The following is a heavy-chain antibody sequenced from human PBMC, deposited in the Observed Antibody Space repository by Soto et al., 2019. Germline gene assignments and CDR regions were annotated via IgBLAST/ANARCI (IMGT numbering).Heavy chain of an antibody. Sequence: SETLSLTCTVSGGSISSGDYYWSWIRQPPGKGLEWIGYIYYSGSTYYNPSLKRRVTISVDTSKNQFSLKLSSVTAADTAVYYCARVGGYPPTSYYGMDVWGQGTTVTVSS. CDR1: GGSISSGDYY. CDR2: IYYSGST. J-gene: IGHJ6*02. CDR3: ARVGGYPPTSYYGMDV. D-gene: IGHD3-22*01. V-gene: IGHV4-30-4*01.